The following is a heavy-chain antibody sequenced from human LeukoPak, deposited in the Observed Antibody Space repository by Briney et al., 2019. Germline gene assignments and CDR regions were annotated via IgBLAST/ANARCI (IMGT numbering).Heavy chain of an antibody. CDR2: ISSSGSTI. J-gene: IGHJ4*02. D-gene: IGHD3-10*01. CDR3: AREGKAMVRGVIAYYFDY. CDR1: GFTFSDYY. Sequence: KPGGSLRLSCAASGFTFSDYYMSWIRQAPGKGLEWVSYISSSGSTIYYADSVKGRFTISRDNAKNSLYLQMNSLRAEDTAVYYCAREGKAMVRGVIAYYFDYWGQGTLVTVSS. V-gene: IGHV3-11*04.